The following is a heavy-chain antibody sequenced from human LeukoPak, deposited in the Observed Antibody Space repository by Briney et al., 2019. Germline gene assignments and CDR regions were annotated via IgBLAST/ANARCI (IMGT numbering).Heavy chain of an antibody. CDR3: AKDIDIVATHSFDY. V-gene: IGHV3-23*01. D-gene: IGHD5-12*01. J-gene: IGHJ4*02. CDR1: GIKLSNYG. Sequence: GGSLRLSCVVSGIKLSNYGMSWVRQAPGKGLEWVSGIREAGGGTKYADSVKGRFTISRDNAKNSLYLQMNSLRAEDTALYYCAKDIDIVATHSFDYWGQGTLVTVSS. CDR2: IREAGGGT.